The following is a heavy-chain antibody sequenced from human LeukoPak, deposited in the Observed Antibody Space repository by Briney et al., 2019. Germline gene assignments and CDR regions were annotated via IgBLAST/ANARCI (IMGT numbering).Heavy chain of an antibody. Sequence: GGSLRLSCAASGFSFTNHAMTWVRQAPGKGLEWVSSISSSSSYIYYADSVKGRFTISRDNAKNSLYLQMNSLRAEDTAVYYCARGYCSSTSCPIFDYWGQGTLVTVSS. CDR2: ISSSSSYI. D-gene: IGHD2-2*01. CDR3: ARGYCSSTSCPIFDY. V-gene: IGHV3-21*01. CDR1: GFSFTNHA. J-gene: IGHJ4*02.